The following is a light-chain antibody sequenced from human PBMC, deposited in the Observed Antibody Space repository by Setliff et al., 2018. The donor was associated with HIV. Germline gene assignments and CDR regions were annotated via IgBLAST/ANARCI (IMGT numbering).Light chain of an antibody. V-gene: IGLV2-14*02. CDR2: DVT. Sequence: QSVLTQPASVSGSLGQSITISCTGTSSNVGMYKLVSWYQHHPGKAPKLLIYDVTRRPSGVTHRFSGSKSGNTASLTISGLQAEDDADYYCSSYASSDTYVFGIGTKVTVL. CDR1: SSNVGMYKL. J-gene: IGLJ1*01. CDR3: SSYASSDTYV.